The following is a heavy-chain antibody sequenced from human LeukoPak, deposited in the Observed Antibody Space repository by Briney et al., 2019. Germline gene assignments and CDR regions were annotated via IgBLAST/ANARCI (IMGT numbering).Heavy chain of an antibody. J-gene: IGHJ4*02. CDR3: ARVLTYDFWSGYAN. V-gene: IGHV4-38-2*02. D-gene: IGHD3-3*01. CDR2: IYHSGST. Sequence: SETLSLTCTVSGYSISSGYYWGRIRQPPGKGLEWIGSIYHSGSTYYNPSLKSRVTISVDTSKNQFSLKLSSVTAADTAVYYCARVLTYDFWSGYANWGQGTLVTVSS. CDR1: GYSISSGYY.